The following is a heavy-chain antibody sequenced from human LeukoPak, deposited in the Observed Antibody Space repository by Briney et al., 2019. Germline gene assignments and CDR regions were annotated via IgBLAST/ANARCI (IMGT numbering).Heavy chain of an antibody. Sequence: GGSLRLSCEASGFTFSSYGMHWVRQAPGKGLERVAGIWNDGNDKYYADSVKGRFTISRDNAKNSLYLQINSLRAEDTAVYYCARDPSGCSGGSCYGDYWGQGTLVTVSS. V-gene: IGHV3-33*01. CDR3: ARDPSGCSGGSCYGDY. CDR2: IWNDGNDK. CDR1: GFTFSSYG. D-gene: IGHD2-15*01. J-gene: IGHJ4*02.